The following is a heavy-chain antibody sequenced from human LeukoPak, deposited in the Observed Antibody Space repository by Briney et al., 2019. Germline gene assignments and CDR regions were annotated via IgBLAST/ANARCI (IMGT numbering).Heavy chain of an antibody. CDR1: GFTFSSHA. Sequence: GGSLRLSCAASGFTFSSHAMSWVRQAPGKGLEWVSAISGSGGSTYYADSVKGRFTISRDNSKNTLYLQMNSLRAEDTAVYYCAKYSSGYRYYFDYWGQGTLVTVSS. J-gene: IGHJ4*02. CDR2: ISGSGGST. V-gene: IGHV3-23*01. D-gene: IGHD3-22*01. CDR3: AKYSSGYRYYFDY.